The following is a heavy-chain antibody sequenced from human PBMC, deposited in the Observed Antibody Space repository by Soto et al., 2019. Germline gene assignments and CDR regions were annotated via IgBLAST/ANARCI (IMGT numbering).Heavy chain of an antibody. Sequence: SVKVSCKASGGTFSSYAISWVRQAPGQGLEWMGGIIPIFGTANYAQKFQGRVTITADESTSTAYMELSSLRSEDTAVYYCATVPAPNRAYSSSWYTGTPNHYYYGLDVWGQGTTVTVSS. CDR2: IIPIFGTA. CDR1: GGTFSSYA. CDR3: ATVPAPNRAYSSSWYTGTPNHYYYGLDV. V-gene: IGHV1-69*13. J-gene: IGHJ6*02. D-gene: IGHD6-13*01.